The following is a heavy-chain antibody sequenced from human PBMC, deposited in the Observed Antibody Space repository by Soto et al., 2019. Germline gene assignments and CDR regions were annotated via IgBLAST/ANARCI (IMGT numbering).Heavy chain of an antibody. J-gene: IGHJ6*02. V-gene: IGHV1-46*01. CDR2: INPSGGST. Sequence: ASVKVSCKASGYTFTSYYMHWVRQAPGQGLEWMGIINPSGGSTSYAQKFQGRATMTRDTSTSTVYMELSSLRSEDTAVYYCASAGIAAAGTPQAYYYYYGMDVWGQGTTVTVSS. CDR1: GYTFTSYY. CDR3: ASAGIAAAGTPQAYYYYYGMDV. D-gene: IGHD6-13*01.